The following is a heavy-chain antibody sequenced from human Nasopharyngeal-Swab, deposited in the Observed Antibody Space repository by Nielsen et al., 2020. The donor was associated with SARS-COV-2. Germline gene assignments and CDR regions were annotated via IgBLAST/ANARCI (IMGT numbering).Heavy chain of an antibody. V-gene: IGHV4-59*01. CDR3: ARATSGSYYPFDY. CDR2: IYYSGST. Sequence: SETLSLTCTVSGGSISSYYWSWIRQPPGKGLEWIGYIYYSGSTNYNPSLKSRVTISVDTSKNQFSPKLSSVTAADTAVYYCARATSGSYYPFDYWGQGTLVTVSS. CDR1: GGSISSYY. J-gene: IGHJ4*02. D-gene: IGHD1-26*01.